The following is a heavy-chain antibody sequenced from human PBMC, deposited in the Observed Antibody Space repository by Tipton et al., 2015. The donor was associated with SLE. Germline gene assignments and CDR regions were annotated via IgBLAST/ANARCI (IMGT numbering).Heavy chain of an antibody. CDR2: ISWNSGSV. D-gene: IGHD1-14*01. CDR3: ATGGGTFIGRAFDI. J-gene: IGHJ3*02. CDR1: GFTSDDYA. V-gene: IGHV3-9*02. Sequence: SLRLSCAASGFTSDDYAMHWVRQAPGKGLEWVAGISWNSGSVGHADSVKGRFIISRDNAKNSLYLQMNSLRAEDTALYYCATGGGTFIGRAFDIWGRGTMVTVSS.